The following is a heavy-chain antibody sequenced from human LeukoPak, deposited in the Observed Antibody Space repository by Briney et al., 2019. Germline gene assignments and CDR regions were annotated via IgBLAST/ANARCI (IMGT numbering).Heavy chain of an antibody. Sequence: GESLKIACKGSGYSFTSYWIGWVRQMPGKGLEWMGIIYPGDSDTRYSPSFQGQVTISADKSISTAYLQWSSLKAPDTAMYYCARGGVVLRYFDWLFTFDYWGQGTLVAVSS. CDR1: GYSFTSYW. J-gene: IGHJ4*02. V-gene: IGHV5-51*01. CDR3: ARGGVVLRYFDWLFTFDY. D-gene: IGHD3-9*01. CDR2: IYPGDSDT.